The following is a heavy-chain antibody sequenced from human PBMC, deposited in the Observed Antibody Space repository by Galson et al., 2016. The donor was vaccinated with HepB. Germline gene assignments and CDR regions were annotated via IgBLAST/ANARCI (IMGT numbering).Heavy chain of an antibody. J-gene: IGHJ4*02. CDR1: GSSFTTYW. D-gene: IGHD3-22*01. CDR3: ARESSGYYPFDY. V-gene: IGHV5-10-1*01. CDR2: IDPRDSYT. Sequence: QSGAEVKKPGESLRISCQGSGSSFTTYWISWVRQMPGKGLEWMGRIDPRDSYTNYSPSFQGHVTIPADKSISTAYLHWSNLKASDTAMYYCARESSGYYPFDYWGQGTLVTVSS.